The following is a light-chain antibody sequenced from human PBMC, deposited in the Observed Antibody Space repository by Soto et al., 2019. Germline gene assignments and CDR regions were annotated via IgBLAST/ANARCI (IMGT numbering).Light chain of an antibody. Sequence: SYELTQPSSVSVYPGQTARITCSGIVLAKRYTRWLQQKPGQAPVLMLYKDSERPSGIPERFSGSSSGTTVTLTISGAQVQDEADYYCYCAADNNTSLFGTGTKVTVL. CDR3: YCAADNNTSL. V-gene: IGLV3-27*01. CDR2: KDS. CDR1: VLAKRY. J-gene: IGLJ1*01.